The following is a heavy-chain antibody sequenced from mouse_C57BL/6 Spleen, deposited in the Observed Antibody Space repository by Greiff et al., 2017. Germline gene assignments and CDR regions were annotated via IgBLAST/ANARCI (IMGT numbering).Heavy chain of an antibody. CDR3: ARNYYGSTFAY. CDR2: IYPRDGST. Sequence: QVQLQQSGPELVKPGASVKLSCKASGYTFTSYDINWVKQRPGQGLEWIGWIYPRDGSTKYSEKFKGKATLTVDTSSSTAYMELHSLTSEDSAVYFCARNYYGSTFAYWGQGTLVTVSA. J-gene: IGHJ3*01. D-gene: IGHD1-1*01. CDR1: GYTFTSYD. V-gene: IGHV1-85*01.